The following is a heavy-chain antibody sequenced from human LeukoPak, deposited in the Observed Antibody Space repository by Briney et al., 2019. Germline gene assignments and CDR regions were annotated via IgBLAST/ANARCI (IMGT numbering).Heavy chain of an antibody. J-gene: IGHJ3*02. Sequence: GGSLRLSCAASGFTVSSNYMSWVRQAPGKGLEWVSAIYSGGSTYYADSVKGRFTISRDNSKNTLYLQMNSLRAEDTAVYYCAGEHCTNGVCYGDAFDIWGQGTMVTVSS. CDR3: AGEHCTNGVCYGDAFDI. CDR2: IYSGGST. D-gene: IGHD2-8*01. V-gene: IGHV3-53*01. CDR1: GFTVSSNY.